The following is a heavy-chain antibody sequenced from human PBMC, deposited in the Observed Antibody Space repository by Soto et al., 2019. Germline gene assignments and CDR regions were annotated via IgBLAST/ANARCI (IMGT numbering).Heavy chain of an antibody. Sequence: SETLSLTCTVSGGSISSSSYYWGWIRQPPGKGLEWIGSIYYSGSTYYNPSLKSRVTISVDTSKNQFSLKLSSVTAADTAVYYCARDGPHPDYYYYYGMDVWGQGTTVTVSS. V-gene: IGHV4-39*07. CDR1: GGSISSSSYY. J-gene: IGHJ6*02. CDR2: IYYSGST. CDR3: ARDGPHPDYYYYYGMDV.